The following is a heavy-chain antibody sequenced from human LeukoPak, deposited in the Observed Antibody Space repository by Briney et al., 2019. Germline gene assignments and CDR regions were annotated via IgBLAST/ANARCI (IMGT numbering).Heavy chain of an antibody. Sequence: GGSLSLSCAVSGFTVSSNHMSWLRQAPAKGVEGVSVFYSGGDTHYAASVKCRFTISGDNSKNTLYLQMNSLRAEDTAVYYCARDSSSWSRFDPWGQGTLVTVSS. CDR3: ARDSSSWSRFDP. V-gene: IGHV3-53*01. CDR2: FYSGGDT. CDR1: GFTVSSNH. J-gene: IGHJ5*02. D-gene: IGHD6-13*01.